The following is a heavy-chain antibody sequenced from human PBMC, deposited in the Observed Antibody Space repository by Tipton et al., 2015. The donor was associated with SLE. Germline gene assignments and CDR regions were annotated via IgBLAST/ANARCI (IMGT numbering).Heavy chain of an antibody. J-gene: IGHJ4*02. CDR1: GFTFSNFA. Sequence: SLRLSCEASGFTFSNFAMHWVRQAPGKGLEYVSTIGSRGGGIYYADSVEGRFTTSRDNSKNTLYLQMGSLRAEDTAVYFCARGRPVTCRDLDDWGQGTLVTVSS. CDR2: IGSRGGGI. CDR3: ARGRPVTCRDLDD. D-gene: IGHD2-21*02. V-gene: IGHV3-64*02.